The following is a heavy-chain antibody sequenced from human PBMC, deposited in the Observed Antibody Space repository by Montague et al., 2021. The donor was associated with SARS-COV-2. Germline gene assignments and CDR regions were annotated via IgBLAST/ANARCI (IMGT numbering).Heavy chain of an antibody. J-gene: IGHJ6*02. Sequence: SLRHSCATFGFSFINHGMSWVRQAPGKGLEWVSAIDSLGTGTYYAQSVKGRFTISRDNADATLSLQLNSLRLDDTAVYYCVKDDGVFWFGDFGVWGQGTTVSVSS. CDR3: VKDDGVFWFGDFGV. CDR1: GFSFINHG. D-gene: IGHD3-10*01. CDR2: IDSLGTGT. V-gene: IGHV3-23*01.